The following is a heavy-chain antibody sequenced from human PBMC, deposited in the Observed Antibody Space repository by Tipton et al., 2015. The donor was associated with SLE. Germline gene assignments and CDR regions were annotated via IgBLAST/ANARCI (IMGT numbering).Heavy chain of an antibody. CDR3: ARHRVGATGYGMDV. CDR1: GVSISSSPYY. D-gene: IGHD1-26*01. Sequence: TLSLTCTVSGVSISSSPYYWGWIRQPPGKGLEWIGEINHSGSTNDNPSLKSRVTVSLDTSKNQFSLRLSSVTAADTAVYYCARHRVGATGYGMDVWGQGTTVTVSS. CDR2: INHSGST. J-gene: IGHJ6*02. V-gene: IGHV4-39*01.